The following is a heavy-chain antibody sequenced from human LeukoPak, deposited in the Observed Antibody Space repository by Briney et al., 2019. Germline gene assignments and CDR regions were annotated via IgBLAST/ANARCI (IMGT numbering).Heavy chain of an antibody. CDR3: AKEPGEGGSAFDY. CDR1: GFTFSGHN. V-gene: IGHV3-23*01. Sequence: GGSLRLSCAASGFTFSGHNMNWVRQAPGKGLEWVSAISGSGGSTYYADSVKGRFTISRDNSKKTVYLQMSSLTIEDTAVYYCAKEPGEGGSAFDYWGQGTLVTVYS. D-gene: IGHD3-16*01. CDR2: ISGSGGST. J-gene: IGHJ4*02.